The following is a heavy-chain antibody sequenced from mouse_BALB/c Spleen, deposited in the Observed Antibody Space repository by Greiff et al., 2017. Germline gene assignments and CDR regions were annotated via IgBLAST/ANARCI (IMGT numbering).Heavy chain of an antibody. D-gene: IGHD4-1*01. CDR3: ARGLGDFDY. CDR2: ISYSGST. Sequence: EVKLVESGPGLVKPSQSLSLTCTVTGYSITSDYAWNWIRQFPGNKLEWMGYISYSGSTSYNPSLKSRISITRDTSKNQFFLQLNSVTTEDTATYYCARGLGDFDYWGQGTTLTVSS. J-gene: IGHJ2*01. V-gene: IGHV3-2*02. CDR1: GYSITSDYA.